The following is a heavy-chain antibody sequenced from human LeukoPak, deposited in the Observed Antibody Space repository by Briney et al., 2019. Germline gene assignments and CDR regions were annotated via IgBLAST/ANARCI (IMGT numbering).Heavy chain of an antibody. J-gene: IGHJ5*02. CDR3: ARLRLERRWGWFDH. Sequence: GESLKISCKGSGYTFAKYWIGGVRQMPGKGLEWMGIIYPGDSDSRYSPSFEGQVTISVDKSISTAYLQWSSLKASDTAIYFCARLRLERRWGWFDHWGQGPLVTVSS. CDR1: GYTFAKYW. V-gene: IGHV5-51*01. D-gene: IGHD1-1*01. CDR2: IYPGDSDS.